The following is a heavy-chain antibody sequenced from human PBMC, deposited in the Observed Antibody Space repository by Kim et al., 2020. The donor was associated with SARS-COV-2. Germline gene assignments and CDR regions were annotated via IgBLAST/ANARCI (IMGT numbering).Heavy chain of an antibody. CDR1: GFTFSAYD. D-gene: IGHD3-16*01. CDR2: ITKSSTTI. J-gene: IGHJ3*02. Sequence: RGSLRLSCATSGFTFSAYDMNWVRQAPGKGLEWFSFITKSSTTIYYADSVEGRFTISRDNAKNSLFLQMNSLRDEDTALYYCVRDRMGGAFDMWGQGTMVTVSS. V-gene: IGHV3-48*02. CDR3: VRDRMGGAFDM.